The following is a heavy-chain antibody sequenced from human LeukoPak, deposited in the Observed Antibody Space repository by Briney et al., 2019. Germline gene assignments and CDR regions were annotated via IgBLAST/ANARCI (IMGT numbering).Heavy chain of an antibody. CDR1: GGSFSGYY. Sequence: SETLSPTCAVYGGSFSGYYWSWIRQPPGKGLEWIGEINHSGSTNYNPSLKSRVTISVDTSKNQFSLKLSSVTAADTAVYYCARGVLDSEDTAMVFHLFDYWGQGTLVTVSS. CDR3: ARGVLDSEDTAMVFHLFDY. D-gene: IGHD5-18*01. V-gene: IGHV4-34*01. J-gene: IGHJ4*02. CDR2: INHSGST.